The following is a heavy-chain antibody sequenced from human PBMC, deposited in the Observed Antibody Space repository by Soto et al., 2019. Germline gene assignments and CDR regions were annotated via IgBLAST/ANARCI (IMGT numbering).Heavy chain of an antibody. CDR1: GGSISSYY. V-gene: IGHV4-59*08. CDR2: IYYSGSP. D-gene: IGHD6-19*01. Sequence: QVQLQESGPGLVKPSETLSLTCTVSGGSISSYYWRWIRQPPGKGLEWIGYIYYSGSPNYNPSTKSRVTISVDTSKNQFSLKLSSVTAADTAVYYCARHLPGTIEVAGDYYFDYWGQGTLVTVSS. J-gene: IGHJ4*02. CDR3: ARHLPGTIEVAGDYYFDY.